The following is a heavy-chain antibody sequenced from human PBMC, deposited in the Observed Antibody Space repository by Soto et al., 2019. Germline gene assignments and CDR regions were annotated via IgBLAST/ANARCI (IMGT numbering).Heavy chain of an antibody. V-gene: IGHV3-23*01. D-gene: IGHD1-1*01. CDR2: VSPHGANT. J-gene: IGHJ4*02. Sequence: EVQLLESGGDLVQPGGSLRLSCVASGFTFGSCGMNWVRQAPGKGLEWVAGVSPHGANTYYADSVRGRVIISRDDSRNTVSLDMNSLRGDDSAVYYCATEGAKTTWNFDYWGQGTVVTVSS. CDR3: ATEGAKTTWNFDY. CDR1: GFTFGSCG.